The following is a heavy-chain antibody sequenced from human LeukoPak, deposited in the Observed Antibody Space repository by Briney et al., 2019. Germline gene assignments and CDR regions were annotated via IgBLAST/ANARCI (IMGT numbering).Heavy chain of an antibody. Sequence: ASVKASCKASGGTFSSYAISWVRQAPGQGLEWMGGIIPIFGTANYAQKFQGRVTITADESTSTAYMELSSLRSEDTAVYYCARRYSGSSTDAFDIWGQGTMVTVSS. CDR3: ARRYSGSSTDAFDI. CDR2: IIPIFGTA. J-gene: IGHJ3*02. CDR1: GGTFSSYA. V-gene: IGHV1-69*13. D-gene: IGHD1-26*01.